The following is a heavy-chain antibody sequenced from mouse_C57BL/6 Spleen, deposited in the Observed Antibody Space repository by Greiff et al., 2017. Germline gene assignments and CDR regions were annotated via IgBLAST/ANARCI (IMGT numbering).Heavy chain of an antibody. J-gene: IGHJ2*01. CDR1: GYTFTDYE. CDR3: TRGDYGSSYEKDY. V-gene: IGHV1-15*01. CDR2: IDPETGGT. D-gene: IGHD1-1*01. Sequence: QVQLRQSGAELVRPGASVTLSCKASGYTFTDYEMHWVKQTPVHGLEWIGAIDPETGGTAYNQKFKGKAILTADKSSSTAYMELRSLTSEDSAVYYCTRGDYGSSYEKDYWGQGTTRTVSS.